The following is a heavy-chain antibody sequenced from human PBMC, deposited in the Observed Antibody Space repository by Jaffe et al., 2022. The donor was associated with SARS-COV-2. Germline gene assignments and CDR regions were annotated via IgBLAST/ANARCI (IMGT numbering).Heavy chain of an antibody. CDR1: GFTFDDYT. J-gene: IGHJ3*02. V-gene: IGHV3-43*01. D-gene: IGHD3-22*01. CDR2: ISWDGGST. CDR3: AKGGYYYDSSGYYSDAFDI. Sequence: EVQLVESGGVVVQPGGSLRLSCAASGFTFDDYTMHWVRQAPGKGLEWVSLISWDGGSTYYADSVKGRFTISRDNSKNSLYLQMNSLRTEDTALYYCAKGGYYYDSSGYYSDAFDIWGQGTMVTVSS.